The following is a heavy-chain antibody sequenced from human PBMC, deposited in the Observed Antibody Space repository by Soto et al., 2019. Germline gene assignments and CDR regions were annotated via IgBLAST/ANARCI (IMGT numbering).Heavy chain of an antibody. CDR2: IWYDGSKE. CDR1: GFTFSNYG. D-gene: IGHD3-10*01. J-gene: IGHJ6*02. CDR3: WRVQGRCYGSGSYEWLDV. Sequence: QVQLVESGGGVVQPGRSLRLSCAASGFTFSNYGMHWVRQAPGKGLEWVSVIWYDGSKEYYADSVKGRFTISRDNSKNTLDVQMNSLRAEDTAVYYCWRVQGRCYGSGSYEWLDVWGQGTTVTVS. V-gene: IGHV3-33*01.